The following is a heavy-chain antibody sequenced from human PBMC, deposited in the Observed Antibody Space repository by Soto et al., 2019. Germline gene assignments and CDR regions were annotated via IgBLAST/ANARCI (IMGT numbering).Heavy chain of an antibody. D-gene: IGHD3-22*01. CDR2: IIPIFGTA. CDR3: AKHYDNWDYYCGMDV. CDR1: GGTFSSYA. V-gene: IGHV1-69*12. J-gene: IGHJ6*02. Sequence: QVQLVQSGAEVKKPGSSVKVSCKASGGTFSSYAISWVRQAPGQRLEWMGGIIPIFGTADYAQKFQGRVTITADESTSTAYMELSSLRSEDTAVYYCAKHYDNWDYYCGMDVWGQGTTVTVSS.